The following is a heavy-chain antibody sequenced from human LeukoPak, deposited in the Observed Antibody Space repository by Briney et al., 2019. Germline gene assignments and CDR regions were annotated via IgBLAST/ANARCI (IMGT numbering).Heavy chain of an antibody. CDR2: IYFSGNT. CDR3: ARVPSDYGVYYFDY. D-gene: IGHD4-17*01. Sequence: PSQTLSLTCAVSGGSISSGGYSWSWIRQHPGKGLEWIGYIYFSGNTYYNPSLKSRVTISVDTSKNQFSLKLSSVTAADTAVYYCARVPSDYGVYYFDYWGQGTLVTVSS. J-gene: IGHJ4*02. CDR1: GGSISSGGYS. V-gene: IGHV4-31*11.